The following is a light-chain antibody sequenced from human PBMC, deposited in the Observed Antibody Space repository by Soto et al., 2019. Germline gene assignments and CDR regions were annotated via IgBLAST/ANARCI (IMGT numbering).Light chain of an antibody. CDR1: SSDVGGYNY. Sequence: QSVLTQPASVSGSPGQSITISCTGTSSDVGGYNYVSWYQQHPGKAPKLMIYDVSNRPSGVSNRFSGSKSGNTASLTISGLQAEDEADYYCSSYTSSSTLVVLGGGNKLTVL. CDR3: SSYTSSSTLVV. CDR2: DVS. V-gene: IGLV2-14*01. J-gene: IGLJ2*01.